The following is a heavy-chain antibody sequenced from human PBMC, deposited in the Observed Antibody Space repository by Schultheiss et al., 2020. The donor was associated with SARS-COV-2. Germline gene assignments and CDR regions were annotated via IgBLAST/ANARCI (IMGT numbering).Heavy chain of an antibody. CDR3: ARGSDCSGGSCYFYYYGMDV. V-gene: IGHV3-9*01. CDR2: ITFNSGTI. D-gene: IGHD2-15*01. Sequence: SLKISCAASGFTFDDYAMHWVRQAPGKGLEWVSGITFNSGTINYADSVKGRFTISRDNAKNSLFLQMNSLRAEDTAVYYCARGSDCSGGSCYFYYYGMDVWGQGTTVTVSS. CDR1: GFTFDDYA. J-gene: IGHJ6*02.